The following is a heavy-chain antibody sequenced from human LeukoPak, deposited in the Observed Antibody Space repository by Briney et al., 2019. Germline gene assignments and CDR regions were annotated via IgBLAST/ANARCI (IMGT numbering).Heavy chain of an antibody. CDR1: SDSFSSHY. D-gene: IGHD4-17*01. J-gene: IGHJ3*02. Sequence: SETLSLTCAISSDSFSSHYWTWIRQPPGKGLEWIGYISYIGSTNYNPSLKSRVTVSIDRSKNQFSLKLSSVTAADTAVYYCARDLVTVTKGFDIWGQGTMVSVSS. V-gene: IGHV4-59*11. CDR3: ARDLVTVTKGFDI. CDR2: ISYIGST.